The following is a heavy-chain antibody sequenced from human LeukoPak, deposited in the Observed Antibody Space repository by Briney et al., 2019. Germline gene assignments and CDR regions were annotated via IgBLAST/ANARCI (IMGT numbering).Heavy chain of an antibody. CDR2: INDNGDKT. V-gene: IGHV3-9*01. J-gene: IGHJ6*02. CDR3: AKHLRATNTYLFYGLDV. Sequence: TGGSLRLSCEVSGFSFEDYGMHWVRQPPGKGLEWVSSINDNGDKTDYADPVKGRFTVSRDNAKKSLYLQMNSLRPEDTALYYCAKHLRATNTYLFYGLDVWGPGTTVTVSS. D-gene: IGHD2-8*01. CDR1: GFSFEDYG.